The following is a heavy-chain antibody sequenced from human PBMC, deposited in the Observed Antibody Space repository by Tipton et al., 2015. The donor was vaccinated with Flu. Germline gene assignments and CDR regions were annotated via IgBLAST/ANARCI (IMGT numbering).Heavy chain of an antibody. V-gene: IGHV4-38-2*02. J-gene: IGHJ4*02. CDR1: GDSISSDFY. D-gene: IGHD2-2*01. CDR3: ARDPSLGMPDYFDS. CDR2: VSRTGST. Sequence: TLSLTCAVSGDSISSDFYWAWIRQFPGKGLEWIGTVSRTGSTIYNPSLKSRVTISVDASMSQFSLHLTSVTAADTAVYYCARDPSLGMPDYFDSWGQGILVTASS.